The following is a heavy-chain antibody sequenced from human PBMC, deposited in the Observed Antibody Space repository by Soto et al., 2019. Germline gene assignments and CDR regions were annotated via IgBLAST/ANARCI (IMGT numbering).Heavy chain of an antibody. CDR1: GFTFSSYG. CDR2: ISYDGSNK. D-gene: IGHD1-26*01. V-gene: IGHV3-30*18. J-gene: IGHJ4*02. CDR3: AKDRQGRRELPFDY. Sequence: GGSLRLSCAASGFTFSSYGMHWVRQAPGKGLEWVAVISYDGSNKYYADSVKGRFTISRDNSKNTLYLQMNSLRAEDTAVYYCAKDRQGRRELPFDYWGQGTLVTVSS.